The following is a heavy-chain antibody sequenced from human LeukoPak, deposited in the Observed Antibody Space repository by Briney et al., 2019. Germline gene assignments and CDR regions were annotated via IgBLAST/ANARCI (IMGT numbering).Heavy chain of an antibody. V-gene: IGHV7-4-1*02. CDR1: GYTVTGYY. Sequence: GASVKVSCKASGYTVTGYYMHWVRQAPGQGLEWMGWINTNTGNPTYAQGFRGRFVFSLDTSVSTAYLQITNLKAEDTAVYYCARRVLSSISSSGLEIDSWGQGTLVTVSS. CDR2: INTNTGNP. J-gene: IGHJ4*02. CDR3: ARRVLSSISSSGLEIDS. D-gene: IGHD6-6*01.